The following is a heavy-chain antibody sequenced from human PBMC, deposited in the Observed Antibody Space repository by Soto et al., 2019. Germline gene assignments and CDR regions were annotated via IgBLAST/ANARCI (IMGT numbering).Heavy chain of an antibody. CDR1: GGTFSSYA. V-gene: IGHV1-69*01. D-gene: IGHD5-18*01. Sequence: QVQLVQSGAEVKKPGSSVKVSCKASGGTFSSYAISWVRQAPGQGLEWMGGIIPIFGTANYAQKFQGRVTITADERTSKDHIELSSLRSEDTAVYYCASGYSYSYWKNYYYGMGVWGQGTTVTVSS. CDR2: IIPIFGTA. CDR3: ASGYSYSYWKNYYYGMGV. J-gene: IGHJ6*02.